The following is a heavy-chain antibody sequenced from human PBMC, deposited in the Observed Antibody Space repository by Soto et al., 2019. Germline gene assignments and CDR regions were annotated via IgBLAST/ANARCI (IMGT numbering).Heavy chain of an antibody. CDR1: GGTFSSYA. CDR3: ARVMSGGIAVAGTFDY. J-gene: IGHJ4*02. CDR2: IIPIFGTA. D-gene: IGHD6-19*01. V-gene: IGHV1-69*01. Sequence: QVQLVQSGAEVKKPGSSVKVSCKASGGTFSSYAIIWVRQAPGQGLEWMGGIIPIFGTANYAQKFQGRVTITADESTSTAYMELSSLRSEDTDVYYCARVMSGGIAVAGTFDYWGQGTLVTVSS.